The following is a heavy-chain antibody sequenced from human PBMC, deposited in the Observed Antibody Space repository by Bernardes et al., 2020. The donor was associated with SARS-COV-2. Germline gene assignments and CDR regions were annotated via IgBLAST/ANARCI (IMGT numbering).Heavy chain of an antibody. V-gene: IGHV3-23*01. CDR1: GFRFNEFA. CDR2: ISGSGVTA. J-gene: IGHJ4*02. D-gene: IGHD1-26*01. CDR3: ARLLSSGGAYWRFDD. Sequence: GGSLRLSCVGSGFRFNEFAMTWVRQAPRKGLEWVSTISGSGVTADYADSVQGRFTISRDKGKNQSSLNLKSVTAADTAIYYCARLLSSGGAYWRFDDWGQGTLVTVSS.